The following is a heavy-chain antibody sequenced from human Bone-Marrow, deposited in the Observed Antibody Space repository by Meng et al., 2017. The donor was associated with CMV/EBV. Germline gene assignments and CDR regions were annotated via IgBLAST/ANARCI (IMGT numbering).Heavy chain of an antibody. CDR3: ARGQPKIVVVATSNGLAV. V-gene: IGHV4-34*01. CDR1: GGFSSNYY. D-gene: IGHD2-21*01. J-gene: IGHJ6*01. CDR2: INHSGNT. Sequence: SETLSLTCGVYGGFSSNYYWTWIRQSPGEGLEWIGEINHSGNTNYNPSLAARVTISVDTSKRQFSLSLNSVTAADTAVYYCARGQPKIVVVATSNGLAVWGQGNTVNVSS.